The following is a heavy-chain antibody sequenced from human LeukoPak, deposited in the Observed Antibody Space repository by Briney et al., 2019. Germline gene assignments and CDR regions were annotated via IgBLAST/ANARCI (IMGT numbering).Heavy chain of an antibody. J-gene: IGHJ4*02. D-gene: IGHD3-10*01. V-gene: IGHV3-35*02. Sequence: GGSLRLSCAASGFTFNNSDLNWVHQAPGKGLEWVSGVSWNGSRTHWRDAVKGQFIISRDNSRNTLFLQTNSLRAEDTAVYYCVRNPSMSGSNYSRDDYWGQGTLVTVSS. CDR1: GFTFNNSD. CDR3: VRNPSMSGSNYSRDDY. CDR2: VSWNGSRT.